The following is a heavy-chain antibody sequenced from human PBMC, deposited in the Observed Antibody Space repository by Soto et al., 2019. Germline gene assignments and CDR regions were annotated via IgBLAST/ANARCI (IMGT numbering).Heavy chain of an antibody. CDR3: ASTRGSSYDY. CDR1: GFTVSGNY. J-gene: IGHJ4*02. Sequence: EVQLVETGGGLIQPGGSLRLSCAASGFTVSGNYMSWVRQAPGKGLEWVSVIYNGGGTYYADSVKGRFTISRDNSKNTLYLEMNSLGAEDTAVYYCASTRGSSYDYWGQGPLVPVSS. V-gene: IGHV3-53*02. D-gene: IGHD6-6*01. CDR2: IYNGGGT.